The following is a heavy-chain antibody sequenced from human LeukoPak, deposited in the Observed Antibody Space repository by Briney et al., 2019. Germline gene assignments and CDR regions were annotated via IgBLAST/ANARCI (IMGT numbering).Heavy chain of an antibody. V-gene: IGHV1-69*13. CDR2: IIPIVGTA. Sequence: ASVKVSCKASGGTFSSYAISWVRQAPGQGLEWMGGIIPIVGTANYAQKFQGRVTITADDSTSTAYMGLRSLRSEDTAVYYCARVKSGDDILPGFFTSQYNWFDPWGQGTLVTVSS. CDR1: GGTFSSYA. D-gene: IGHD3-9*01. CDR3: ARVKSGDDILPGFFTSQYNWFDP. J-gene: IGHJ5*02.